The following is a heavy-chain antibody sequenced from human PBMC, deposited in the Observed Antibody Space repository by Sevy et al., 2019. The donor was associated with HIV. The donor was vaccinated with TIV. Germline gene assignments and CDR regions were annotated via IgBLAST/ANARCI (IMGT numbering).Heavy chain of an antibody. CDR3: ARVPRGQLWYSGSLGGYYYHMDV. D-gene: IGHD3-16*01. Sequence: SETLSLSCSVSGGFVSSGTYYWSWIRQPPGKGLEWIGHIYKTGSTNYQLSLQSRVTISVDTSTNQFSLRLRSVTAADTAVYYCARVPRGQLWYSGSLGGYYYHMDVWGKGTTVTVSS. J-gene: IGHJ6*03. V-gene: IGHV4-61*01. CDR1: GGFVSSGTYY. CDR2: IYKTGST.